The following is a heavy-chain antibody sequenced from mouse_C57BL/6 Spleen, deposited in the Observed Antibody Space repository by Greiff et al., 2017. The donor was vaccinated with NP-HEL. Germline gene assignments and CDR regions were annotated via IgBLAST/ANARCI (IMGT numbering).Heavy chain of an antibody. CDR2: ISNGGGST. D-gene: IGHD2-4*01. V-gene: IGHV5-12*01. CDR1: GFTFSDYY. Sequence: EVQLVESGGGLVQPGGSLKLSCAASGFTFSDYYMYWVRQTPEKRLEWVAYISNGGGSTYYPDTVKGRFTITRDNAKNTLYLQMSRLKSEDTAMYYCARRYYYDYDYAMDYWGQGTSVTVSS. CDR3: ARRYYYDYDYAMDY. J-gene: IGHJ4*01.